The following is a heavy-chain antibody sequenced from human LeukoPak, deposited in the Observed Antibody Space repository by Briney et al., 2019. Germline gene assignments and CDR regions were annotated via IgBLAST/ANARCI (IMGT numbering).Heavy chain of an antibody. CDR2: ISWDGTRT. V-gene: IGHV3-43*01. D-gene: IGHD3-22*01. Sequence: PGGSLRLSCAASGFSFDDYSMHWVRQGPGKSLEWVSVISWDGTRTYYADSVKGRFTISRDNAKNSLYLQMNSLRAEDTAVYYCARDFYRIVVVPHYFDYWGQGTLVTVSS. J-gene: IGHJ4*02. CDR3: ARDFYRIVVVPHYFDY. CDR1: GFSFDDYS.